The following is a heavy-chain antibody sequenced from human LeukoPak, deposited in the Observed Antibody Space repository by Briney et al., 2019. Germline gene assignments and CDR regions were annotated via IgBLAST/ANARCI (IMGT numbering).Heavy chain of an antibody. CDR2: INHSGST. CDR3: ARNADFGVVQPKFDY. Sequence: SETLSLTCAVYGGSFSGYYWSWVRQPPGKGLEWVGEINHSGSTNYNPSLKSRVTISVDTSKNQFSLKLSSVTAADTAVYYCARNADFGVVQPKFDYWGQGTLVTVSS. D-gene: IGHD3-3*01. V-gene: IGHV4-34*01. CDR1: GGSFSGYY. J-gene: IGHJ4*02.